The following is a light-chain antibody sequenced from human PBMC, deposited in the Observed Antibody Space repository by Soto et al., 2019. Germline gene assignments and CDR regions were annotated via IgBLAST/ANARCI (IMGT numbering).Light chain of an antibody. Sequence: DIQMTQSPSTLSASVGDRVTITCRASQSISSWLAWYQQKPGKAPKLLIYDASSLESGVPSRFSGSGSGTEFTRTISSLQPDEFATYYCQQYNSYSPYTFGQGTKLEIK. CDR2: DAS. CDR3: QQYNSYSPYT. CDR1: QSISSW. V-gene: IGKV1-5*01. J-gene: IGKJ2*01.